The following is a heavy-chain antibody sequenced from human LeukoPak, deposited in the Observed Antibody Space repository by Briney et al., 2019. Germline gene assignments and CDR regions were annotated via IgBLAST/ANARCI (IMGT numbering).Heavy chain of an antibody. CDR3: ARGVWRGPFDY. J-gene: IGHJ4*02. CDR1: GGSISSYY. Sequence: SETLSLTCTVSGGSISSYYWSWIRQPPGKGLEWIGYIYYSGSTNYNPSLKSRDTISVDTSKNQFSLKLSSVTAADTAVYYCARGVWRGPFDYWGQGTLVTVSS. V-gene: IGHV4-59*01. CDR2: IYYSGST. D-gene: IGHD3-3*01.